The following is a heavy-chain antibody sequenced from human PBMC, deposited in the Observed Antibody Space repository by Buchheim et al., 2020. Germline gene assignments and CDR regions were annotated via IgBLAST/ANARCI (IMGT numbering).Heavy chain of an antibody. D-gene: IGHD1-26*01. J-gene: IGHJ4*02. V-gene: IGHV3-21*01. CDR2: ISSSGEDI. Sequence: EVQLMESGGGLVKPGGSLRLSCAASGFSFSSSSMNWVRQAPGKGLEWVSSISSSGEDIYYADSVKGRFTISRDNAKKSLFLQMNSLKAEDTAVYYCARLVGIRESNDFDYWGQGTL. CDR3: ARLVGIRESNDFDY. CDR1: GFSFSSSS.